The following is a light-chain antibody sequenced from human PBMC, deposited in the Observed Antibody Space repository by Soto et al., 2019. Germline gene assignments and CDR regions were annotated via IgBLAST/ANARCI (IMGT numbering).Light chain of an antibody. V-gene: IGLV2-23*02. CDR3: CSYAGSYTYV. CDR1: SSDVGSYNF. J-gene: IGLJ1*01. CDR2: EVS. Sequence: QSALTQPASVSGSPGQSITISCTGTSSDVGSYNFVSLYQQHPGKAPKLMIYEVSKRPSGVSNGFSGSKSGNTASLTISGLQAEDEADYYCCSYAGSYTYVFGTGTKLTVL.